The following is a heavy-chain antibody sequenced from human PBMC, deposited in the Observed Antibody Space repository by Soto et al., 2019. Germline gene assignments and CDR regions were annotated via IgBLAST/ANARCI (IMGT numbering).Heavy chain of an antibody. CDR3: ARDQAYGVRAVDI. CDR2: IYYSGST. Sequence: RWNRQPPGKGLEWIGYIYYSGSTNYNPSLKSRVTISVDTSKNQFSLKLSSVTAADTAAYYCARDQAYGVRAVDIWGQGTMVTVSS. V-gene: IGHV4-59*01. J-gene: IGHJ3*02. D-gene: IGHD4-17*01.